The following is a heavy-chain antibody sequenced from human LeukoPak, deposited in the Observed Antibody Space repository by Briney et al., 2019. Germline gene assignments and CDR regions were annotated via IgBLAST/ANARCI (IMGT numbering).Heavy chain of an antibody. V-gene: IGHV1-8*01. CDR2: MNHNSGST. J-gene: IGHJ6*03. CDR1: GYTFTSYD. D-gene: IGHD6-13*01. Sequence: ASVKVSCKASGYTFTSYDINWVRQATGQGLEWMGWMNHNSGSTGYAQKFQGRVTMTRNTSISTAYMELSSLRSEDTAVYYCARGGDSSSWYPLYYYYYMDVWGKGTTVTVSS. CDR3: ARGGDSSSWYPLYYYYYMDV.